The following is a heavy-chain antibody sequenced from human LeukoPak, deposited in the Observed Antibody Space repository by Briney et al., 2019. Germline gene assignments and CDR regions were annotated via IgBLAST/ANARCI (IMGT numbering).Heavy chain of an antibody. D-gene: IGHD3-10*01. V-gene: IGHV4-30-4*01. CDR3: ASTYGSGSYKNDY. CDR2: IYYSGST. Sequence: PSQTLSLTCTVSGGSISSGDYYWSWIRQPPGKGLEWIGYIYYSGSTYYNPSLKSRVTISVDTSKNQFSLKLSSVTAADTAVYYCASTYGSGSYKNDYWGQGTLVTVSS. J-gene: IGHJ4*02. CDR1: GGSISSGDYY.